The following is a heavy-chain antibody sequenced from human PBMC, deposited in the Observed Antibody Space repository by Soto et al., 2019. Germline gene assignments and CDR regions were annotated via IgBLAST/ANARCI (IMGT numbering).Heavy chain of an antibody. J-gene: IGHJ6*02. CDR3: ARGIVVVVAATPNYGMDV. Sequence: SVKVYCKASGGTFSSYAISWVRQAPGQGLEWMGGIIPIFGTANYAQKFQGRVTITADESTSTAYMELSSLRSEDTAVYYCARGIVVVVAATPNYGMDVWGQGTTVTVSS. CDR2: IIPIFGTA. D-gene: IGHD2-15*01. CDR1: GGTFSSYA. V-gene: IGHV1-69*13.